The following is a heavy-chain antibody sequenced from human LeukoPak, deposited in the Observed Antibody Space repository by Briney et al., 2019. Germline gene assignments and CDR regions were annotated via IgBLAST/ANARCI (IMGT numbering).Heavy chain of an antibody. D-gene: IGHD4-17*01. Sequence: ASVKVSCKASGGTFSSYAISWVRQAPGQGLEWMGGIIPIFGTANYAQKFQGRVTITADESTSTAYMELSSLRSEDTAVYYCASLKGHTVTTSDWFDPWGQGTLVTVSS. CDR3: ASLKGHTVTTSDWFDP. CDR2: IIPIFGTA. CDR1: GGTFSSYA. V-gene: IGHV1-69*13. J-gene: IGHJ5*02.